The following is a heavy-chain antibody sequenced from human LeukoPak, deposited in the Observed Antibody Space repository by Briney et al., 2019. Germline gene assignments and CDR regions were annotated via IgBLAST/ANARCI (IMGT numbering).Heavy chain of an antibody. Sequence: SETLSLTCTVSGDSISRSSDYWGWIRQPPGKGPEWIGSVYYIGSTFYNPSLKSRLTISVDTSKNQFSLKLSSVTAADTAVYYCARGYYDFPGDFDPWGQGTLVTVSS. CDR3: ARGYYDFPGDFDP. D-gene: IGHD3-3*01. V-gene: IGHV4-39*07. J-gene: IGHJ5*02. CDR1: GDSISRSSDY. CDR2: VYYIGST.